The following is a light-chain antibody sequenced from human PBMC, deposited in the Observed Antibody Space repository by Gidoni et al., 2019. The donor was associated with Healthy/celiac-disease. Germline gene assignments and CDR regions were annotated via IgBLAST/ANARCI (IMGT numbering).Light chain of an antibody. CDR3: QQSYSTPCT. Sequence: EIHMSQSPSSRSATVGERVTITCQASQSISSYLNWYQQKPGKAPKLLIYAASSLQTGVPSRFSGSGSGTDFTLTISSLQAEDFATYYCQQSYSTPCTFGPGTKVDIK. V-gene: IGKV1-39*01. CDR1: QSISSY. CDR2: AAS. J-gene: IGKJ3*01.